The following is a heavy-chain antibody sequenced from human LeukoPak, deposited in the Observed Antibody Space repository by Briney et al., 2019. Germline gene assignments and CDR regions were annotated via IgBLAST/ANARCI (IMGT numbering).Heavy chain of an antibody. J-gene: IGHJ4*02. CDR3: ATQDNSGYYHFDY. V-gene: IGHV4-59*08. Sequence: PSETLSLTCAVSGVSISSYYWSWIRQPPGKGLEWIGYIYYTGSTNYNPSLKSRVTISVDTSKNQFSLKLTSVTAADTAVYYCATQDNSGYYHFDYWGQGTLVTVSS. CDR2: IYYTGST. CDR1: GVSISSYY. D-gene: IGHD3-22*01.